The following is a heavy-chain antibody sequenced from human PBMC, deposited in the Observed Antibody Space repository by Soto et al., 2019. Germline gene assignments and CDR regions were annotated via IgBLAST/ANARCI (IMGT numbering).Heavy chain of an antibody. CDR1: GFTFSNDW. V-gene: IGHV3-7*01. CDR3: ARNEPPYYYAVDV. Sequence: GGSLRPSCAASGFTFSNDWVTWVRQAPGKGLEWVANINQGGSDKLYVDSAQGRFTLSRDNAKYSLYLQMHRLRAEDTAVSYCARNEPPYYYAVDVWGQETTVTVSS. CDR2: INQGGSDK. J-gene: IGHJ6*02.